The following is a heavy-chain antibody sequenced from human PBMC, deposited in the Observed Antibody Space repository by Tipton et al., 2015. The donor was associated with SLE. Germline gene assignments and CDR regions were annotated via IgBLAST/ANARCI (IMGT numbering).Heavy chain of an antibody. CDR1: DYSITSGHY. CDR3: ARDLYQDYSRHWYFDL. Sequence: TLSLTCTVSDYSITSGHYWAWIRQPPGKGLEWIGSIYHSGTTAYNPSLQSRVSISVDTSKNQLSLKLSSMTAADTAVYYCARDLYQDYSRHWYFDLWGRGTLVTVSS. CDR2: IYHSGTT. D-gene: IGHD2-2*02. J-gene: IGHJ2*01. V-gene: IGHV4-38-2*02.